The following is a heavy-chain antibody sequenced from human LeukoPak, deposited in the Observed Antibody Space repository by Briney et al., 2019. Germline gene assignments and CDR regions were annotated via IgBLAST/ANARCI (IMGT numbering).Heavy chain of an antibody. CDR1: GFTFSSYA. V-gene: IGHV3-30-3*01. Sequence: PGRSLRLSCAASGFTFSSYAMHWVRQAPGKGLEWVAVISYDGSNKYYADSVKGRFTISRDNSKNTLYLQMNSLRAEDTAVYYCARGIHEQLGHFDYWGQGTLVTVSS. CDR3: ARGIHEQLGHFDY. D-gene: IGHD6-6*01. CDR2: ISYDGSNK. J-gene: IGHJ4*02.